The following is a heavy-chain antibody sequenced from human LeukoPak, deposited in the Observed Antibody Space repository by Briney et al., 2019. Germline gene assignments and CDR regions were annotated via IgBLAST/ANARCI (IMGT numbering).Heavy chain of an antibody. Sequence: SETLSLTCTVSGYSISSGYYWGWIRQPPGKGLEWIGSIYHSGSTYYNPSLKSRVTISVDTSKNQFSLKLSSVTAADTAVFYCARHDTTSGSYYRRRTWFDPWGQGTLVTVSS. J-gene: IGHJ5*02. V-gene: IGHV4-38-2*02. CDR1: GYSISSGYY. CDR2: IYHSGST. D-gene: IGHD3-10*01. CDR3: ARHDTTSGSYYRRRTWFDP.